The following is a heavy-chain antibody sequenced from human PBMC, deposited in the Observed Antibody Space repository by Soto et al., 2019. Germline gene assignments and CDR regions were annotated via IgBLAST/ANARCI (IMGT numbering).Heavy chain of an antibody. V-gene: IGHV3-30-3*01. J-gene: IGHJ3*02. Sequence: QVQLVESGGGVVQPGRSLRLSCAASGFTFSSYAMHWVRQAPGKGLEWVAVISYDGSNKYYADSVKGRFTISRDNSKNTLYLQMNSLRAEDTAVYYCARDRKGSWIRYFDWIWGCAFDIWGQGTMVTVSS. D-gene: IGHD3-9*01. CDR2: ISYDGSNK. CDR1: GFTFSSYA. CDR3: ARDRKGSWIRYFDWIWGCAFDI.